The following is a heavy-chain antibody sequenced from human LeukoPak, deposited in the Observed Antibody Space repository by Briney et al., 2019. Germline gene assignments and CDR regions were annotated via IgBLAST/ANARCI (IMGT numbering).Heavy chain of an antibody. CDR2: ISGSGGST. CDR1: GFTFSNAW. V-gene: IGHV3-23*01. Sequence: PGGSLRLSCAASGFTFSNAWMSWVRQAPGKGLEWVSAISGSGGSTYYADSVKGRFTISRDNSKNTLYLQMNSLRAEDTAVYYCAKGVAAVDYWGQGTLVTVSS. J-gene: IGHJ4*02. D-gene: IGHD6-13*01. CDR3: AKGVAAVDY.